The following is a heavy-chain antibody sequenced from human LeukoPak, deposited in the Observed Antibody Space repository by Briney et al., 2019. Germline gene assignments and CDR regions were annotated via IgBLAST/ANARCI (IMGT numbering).Heavy chain of an antibody. J-gene: IGHJ4*02. CDR3: AKGEEGVAVAGVADY. CDR2: ISGSGGST. CDR1: GFTFSSYA. V-gene: IGHV3-23*01. Sequence: GRSLRLSCAASGFTFSSYAMSWVRQAPGKGLEWVSAISGSGGSTYYADSVKGRFTISKDNSKNTLYLQMNSLRAEDTAVYYCAKGEEGVAVAGVADYWGQGTLVTVSS. D-gene: IGHD6-19*01.